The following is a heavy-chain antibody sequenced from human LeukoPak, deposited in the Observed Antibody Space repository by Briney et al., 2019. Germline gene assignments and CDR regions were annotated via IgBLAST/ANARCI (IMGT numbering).Heavy chain of an antibody. CDR2: ISVSSNAI. D-gene: IGHD6-13*01. Sequence: GGSLRLSCAASGFSFFSYAMSWVRPAPGKGLEWVSYISVSSNAIYYADSVKGRFTISRDNAKNSLYLQVNSLRDEDTALYYCARGSDCNSWKTWFDPWGQGTLVIVSS. J-gene: IGHJ5*02. CDR3: ARGSDCNSWKTWFDP. V-gene: IGHV3-48*02. CDR1: GFSFFSYA.